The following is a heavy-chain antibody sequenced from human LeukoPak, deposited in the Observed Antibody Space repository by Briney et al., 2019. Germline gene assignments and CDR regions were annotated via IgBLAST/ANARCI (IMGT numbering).Heavy chain of an antibody. CDR2: ISSGDRT. Sequence: GGSLRLSCAASGFTFSSYAMNWVRQAPGKGLEWVAGISSGDRTFHAESVKGCFTISRDKSKDTLYLQTNSLRAEDTAVYYCAKDATASPYFHWFDNWGQGTQVIVSS. CDR1: GFTFSSYA. J-gene: IGHJ4*02. CDR3: AKDATASPYFHWFDN. D-gene: IGHD3-9*01. V-gene: IGHV3-23*01.